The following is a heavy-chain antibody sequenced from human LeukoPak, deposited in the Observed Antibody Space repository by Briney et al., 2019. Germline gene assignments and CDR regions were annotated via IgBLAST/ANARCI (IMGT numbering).Heavy chain of an antibody. CDR3: ARVGGTNYYYYGMDV. CDR1: GGSISSGDYY. V-gene: IGHV4-61*08. Sequence: SQTLSLTCTVSGGSISSGDYYWSWIRQPPGKGLEWIGYIYYSGSTNYNPSLKSRVTISVDTSKNQFSLKLSSVTAADTAVYYCARVGGTNYYYYGMDVWGQGTTVTVSS. CDR2: IYYSGST. D-gene: IGHD1-1*01. J-gene: IGHJ6*02.